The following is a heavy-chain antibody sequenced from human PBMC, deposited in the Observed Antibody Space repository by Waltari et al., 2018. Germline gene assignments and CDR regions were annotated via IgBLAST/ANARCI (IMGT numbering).Heavy chain of an antibody. CDR3: ARHADRGPAICGFDS. V-gene: IGHV4-39*01. D-gene: IGHD2-2*01. J-gene: IGHJ5*01. Sequence: QLQLQESGPGLVKPSETLSLTCTFSGGSISGGNQFWDWIRQPPGEGLEWIGSISGSGNTNYNPSIRSRVTISVDTSKNQFSLKLSSVTAADTAVYFCARHADRGPAICGFDSWGQGTLVTVSS. CDR2: ISGSGNT. CDR1: GGSISGGNQF.